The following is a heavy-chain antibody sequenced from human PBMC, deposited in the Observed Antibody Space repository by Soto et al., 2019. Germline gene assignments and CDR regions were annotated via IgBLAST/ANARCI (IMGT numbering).Heavy chain of an antibody. Sequence: ASVKVSCKASGYTFTSYGISWVRQAPGQGLEWMGWISAYNGNTNYAQKLQGRVTMTTDTFTSTAYMELSGLTADDTSMCDCGTTTRRSSCRLDVWGQGTLFTVSS. V-gene: IGHV1-18*04. CDR2: ISAYNGNT. D-gene: IGHD1-1*01. CDR1: GYTFTSYG. J-gene: IGHJ4*02. CDR3: GTTTRRSSCRLDV.